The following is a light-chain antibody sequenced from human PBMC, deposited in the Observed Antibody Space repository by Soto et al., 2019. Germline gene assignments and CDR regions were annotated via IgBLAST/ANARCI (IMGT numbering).Light chain of an antibody. J-gene: IGKJ2*01. CDR1: QSIRSN. CDR3: QQSYTTLYT. Sequence: DIQMTQSPSSLSASVGDRVTITCRASQSIRSNLNWYHQKPGKTPQLLIYGSSNLQSGAPSRFTGSGSVTHFTLTISSLQPEDFATYDCQQSYTTLYTFGQGTKLEIK. CDR2: GSS. V-gene: IGKV1-39*01.